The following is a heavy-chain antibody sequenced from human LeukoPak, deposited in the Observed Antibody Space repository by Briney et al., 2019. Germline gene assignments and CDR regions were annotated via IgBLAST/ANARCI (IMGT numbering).Heavy chain of an antibody. CDR3: AREYCSSTSCYVDY. Sequence: GGSLRLSCAASGFTFSGYEMNWVRQAPGKGLEWVSYISSSGSTIYYADSVKGRFTISRDNAKNSLYLQMNSLRAEDTAVYYCAREYCSSTSCYVDYWGQGTLVTVSS. CDR1: GFTFSGYE. D-gene: IGHD2-2*01. V-gene: IGHV3-48*03. CDR2: ISSSGSTI. J-gene: IGHJ4*02.